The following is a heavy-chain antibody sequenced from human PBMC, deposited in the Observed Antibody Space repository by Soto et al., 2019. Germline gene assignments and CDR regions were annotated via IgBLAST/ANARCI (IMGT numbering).Heavy chain of an antibody. CDR2: IYYSGST. Sequence: PSETLSLTSTVSGGSISSYYWSWIRQPPGKGLEWIGYIYYSGSTNYNPSLKSRVTISVDTSKNQFSLKLSSVTAADTAVYYCARSDCRYWGQGTLVTVSS. V-gene: IGHV4-59*01. J-gene: IGHJ4*02. D-gene: IGHD2-21*01. CDR1: GGSISSYY. CDR3: ARSDCRY.